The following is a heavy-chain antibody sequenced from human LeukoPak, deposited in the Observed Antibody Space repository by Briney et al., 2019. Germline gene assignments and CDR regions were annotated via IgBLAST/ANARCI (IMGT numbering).Heavy chain of an antibody. V-gene: IGHV3-7*03. CDR2: IKLDGSEK. D-gene: IGHD6-19*01. Sequence: GGSLRLSCVASGFTFGKYWMSWVRQAPGKGLEWVANIKLDGSEKNYVDSVKGRFTISRDNTKNSLYLQMNSLRAEDTAVYYCAKALGYSSGWYVDAFDIWGQGTMVTVSS. CDR1: GFTFGKYW. J-gene: IGHJ3*02. CDR3: AKALGYSSGWYVDAFDI.